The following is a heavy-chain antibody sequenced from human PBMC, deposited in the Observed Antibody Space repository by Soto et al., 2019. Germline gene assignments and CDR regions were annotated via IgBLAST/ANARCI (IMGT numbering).Heavy chain of an antibody. J-gene: IGHJ4*02. CDR2: MDPKTGNT. CDR1: GYSFTSYD. Sequence: ASVKVSCKASGYSFTSYDINWVRQATGQGLEWMGWMDPKTGNTDYGQKFQGRVTMTRNTSIGTAYMELSSLTSEGTAVYYCARGRGWRDYWGQGTLVTVSS. D-gene: IGHD6-19*01. CDR3: ARGRGWRDY. V-gene: IGHV1-8*01.